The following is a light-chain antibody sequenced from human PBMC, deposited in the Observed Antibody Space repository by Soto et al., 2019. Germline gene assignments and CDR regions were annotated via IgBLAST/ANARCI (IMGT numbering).Light chain of an antibody. CDR3: SSYRAYRNLEV. V-gene: IGLV2-14*03. CDR1: NTDIGGYNY. CDR2: DVT. J-gene: IGLJ1*01. Sequence: QSVLTQPDSVSASLGESITISCTGTNTDIGGYNYVSWYQQHPGKAPKLVIYDVTSRPSGIPNRFSGSKSGFTASLTISGLQAEDDAQYFCSSYRAYRNLEVFGTGTKVTVL.